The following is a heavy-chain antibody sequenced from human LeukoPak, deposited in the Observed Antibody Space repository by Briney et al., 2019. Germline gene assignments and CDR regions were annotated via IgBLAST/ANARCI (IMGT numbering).Heavy chain of an antibody. V-gene: IGHV3-23*01. Sequence: GGSLRLSCAASGFTFRSYAMSWARQAPGKGLEWVSAITDSDSGTYYADSVKGRFTISRDNSKNTLYLQMNSLRAEDTAVYYCAKAYGYSSSWTSNYYFYGLDVWGQGTTVTVSS. CDR1: GFTFRSYA. J-gene: IGHJ6*02. CDR2: ITDSDSGT. CDR3: AKAYGYSSSWTSNYYFYGLDV. D-gene: IGHD6-13*01.